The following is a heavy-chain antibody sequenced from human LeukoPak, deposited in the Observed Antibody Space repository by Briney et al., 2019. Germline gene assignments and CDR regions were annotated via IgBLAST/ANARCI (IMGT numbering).Heavy chain of an antibody. Sequence: ASVKVSCKASGYTFTSYGISRVRQAPGQGLEWMGWISAYNGNTNYAQKLQGRVTMTTDTSTSTAYMELRSLRSDDTAVYYCARDFPPYSSSWSPFDYWGQGTLVTVSS. V-gene: IGHV1-18*01. CDR3: ARDFPPYSSSWSPFDY. D-gene: IGHD6-13*01. CDR2: ISAYNGNT. CDR1: GYTFTSYG. J-gene: IGHJ4*02.